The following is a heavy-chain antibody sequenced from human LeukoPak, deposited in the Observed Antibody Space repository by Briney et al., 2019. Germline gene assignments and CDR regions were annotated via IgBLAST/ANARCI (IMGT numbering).Heavy chain of an antibody. CDR3: AKSSSGWYATDY. J-gene: IGHJ4*02. CDR2: ISGSGGST. Sequence: GGSLRLSCAASGFTFSSYAMSWVRQAPGKGLEWVSAISGSGGSTYYADSVKGRFTISRDNPKNTLYLQMNSLRAEDTAIYYCAKSSSGWYATDYWGQGTLVTVSS. D-gene: IGHD6-19*01. CDR1: GFTFSSYA. V-gene: IGHV3-23*01.